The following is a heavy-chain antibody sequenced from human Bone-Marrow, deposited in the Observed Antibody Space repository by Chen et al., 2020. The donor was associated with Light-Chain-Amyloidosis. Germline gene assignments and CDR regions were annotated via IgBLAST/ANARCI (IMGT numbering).Heavy chain of an antibody. V-gene: IGHV4-39*07. CDR2: IFYDDIT. D-gene: IGHD7-27*01. J-gene: IGHJ3*01. Sequence: QLQESGPGLVQPSKTLALTCTVSGVSTINSREFYWGWMRQSPGKGLEWIGSIFYDDITYYNPSLKSRVTLSKDPSNNRISLRLRSVTAGDTAMYYCAREPSEVNWGVVQSASVFNFWGQGTMLTVS. CDR1: GVSTINSREFY. CDR3: AREPSEVNWGVVQSASVFNF.